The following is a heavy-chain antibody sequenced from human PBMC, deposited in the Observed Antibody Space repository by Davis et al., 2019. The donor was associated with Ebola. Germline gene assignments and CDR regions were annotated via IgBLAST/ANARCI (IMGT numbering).Heavy chain of an antibody. Sequence: PGSLWKISCAASGFTFSGYAMHWVRQAPGKGLEWVAVISYDGSNKYYADSVKGRFTISRDNSKNTLYLQMNSLRAEDTAVYYCARDSYYYGSGRARADAFDIWGQGTMVTVSS. D-gene: IGHD3-10*01. CDR3: ARDSYYYGSGRARADAFDI. J-gene: IGHJ3*02. V-gene: IGHV3-30-3*01. CDR1: GFTFSGYA. CDR2: ISYDGSNK.